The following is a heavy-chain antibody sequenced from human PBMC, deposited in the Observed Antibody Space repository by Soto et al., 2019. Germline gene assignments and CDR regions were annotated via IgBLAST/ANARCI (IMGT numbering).Heavy chain of an antibody. J-gene: IGHJ3*02. V-gene: IGHV1-69*02. Sequence: ASVRLTCKASGVTYSSYTISWVRQAPGQGLEWMGRIIPILVIANYAHKFQGRVTITAEKSTSTAYMELSSLRSEDTAVYYCARVLGGYSGYDESFVFDIWGQGTMVTVSS. D-gene: IGHD5-12*01. CDR3: ARVLGGYSGYDESFVFDI. CDR1: GVTYSSYT. CDR2: IIPILVIA.